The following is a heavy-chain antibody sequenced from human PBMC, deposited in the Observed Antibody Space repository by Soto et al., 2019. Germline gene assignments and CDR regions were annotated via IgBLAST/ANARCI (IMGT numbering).Heavy chain of an antibody. D-gene: IGHD6-13*01. Sequence: SETLSLTCTVSGGSISSYYWNWIRQPPGKGLEWIGYIYYSGSTNYNPSLKSRVTISVDTSKNQFSLKLSSVTAADTAVYYCARLSQEQLPYFDYWGQAPLVTVSS. CDR2: IYYSGST. CDR3: ARLSQEQLPYFDY. CDR1: GGSISSYY. V-gene: IGHV4-59*01. J-gene: IGHJ4*02.